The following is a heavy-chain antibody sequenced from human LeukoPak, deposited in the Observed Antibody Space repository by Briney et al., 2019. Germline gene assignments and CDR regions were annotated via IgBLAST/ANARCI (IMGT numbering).Heavy chain of an antibody. V-gene: IGHV3-23*01. CDR3: ANRVYSYADPFGY. J-gene: IGHJ4*02. CDR2: ISGSGVGT. Sequence: GRSLRPSCAASGFTFSSYGMRWLRQAPGKGLEWVSAISGSGVGTYYADSVKGRFTISRDNSKNTLYLQMNSLRAEDTAVYYCANRVYSYADPFGYWGQGTLVTVSS. CDR1: GFTFSSYG. D-gene: IGHD5-18*01.